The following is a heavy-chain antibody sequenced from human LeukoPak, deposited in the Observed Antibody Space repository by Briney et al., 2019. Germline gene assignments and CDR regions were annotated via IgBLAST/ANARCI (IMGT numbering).Heavy chain of an antibody. V-gene: IGHV4-61*02. CDR1: GGSISSGSYY. CDR3: ARERYYYGMDV. Sequence: SETLSLTCTVSGGSISSGSYYWSWIRQPAGKGLEWIGRIYTSGSTNYNPSLKSRVTISVDTSKNQFSLKLSSVTAADTAVYYCARERYYYGMDVWGQGTTVTVSS. CDR2: IYTSGST. J-gene: IGHJ6*02.